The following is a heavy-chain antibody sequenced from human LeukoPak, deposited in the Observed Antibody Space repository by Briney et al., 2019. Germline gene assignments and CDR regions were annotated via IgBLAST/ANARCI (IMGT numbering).Heavy chain of an antibody. D-gene: IGHD3-9*01. CDR2: IYYSGST. Sequence: PSETLSLTCTVSGGSISSYYWSWIRQPPGKGLEWIGYIYYSGSTNYSPSLKSRVTISVDTSKNQFSLKLSSVTAADTAVYYCASRTHYDILTGYPDDAFDIWGQGTMVTVSS. V-gene: IGHV4-59*08. CDR1: GGSISSYY. J-gene: IGHJ3*02. CDR3: ASRTHYDILTGYPDDAFDI.